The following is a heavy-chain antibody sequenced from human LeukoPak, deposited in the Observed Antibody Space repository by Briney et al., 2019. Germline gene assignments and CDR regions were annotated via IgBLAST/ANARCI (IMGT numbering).Heavy chain of an antibody. CDR3: AKEGRWLQLEYYCDY. CDR1: GFTFSSYS. V-gene: IGHV3-9*01. D-gene: IGHD5-24*01. J-gene: IGHJ4*02. Sequence: PGGSLRLSCAASGFTFSSYSMNWVRQAPGKGLEWVSTIGWNSGSIDYADSVKGRFTISRDNAKNSLYLQMNSLRAEDTAFYYCAKEGRWLQLEYYCDYWGQGTLVTVSS. CDR2: IGWNSGSI.